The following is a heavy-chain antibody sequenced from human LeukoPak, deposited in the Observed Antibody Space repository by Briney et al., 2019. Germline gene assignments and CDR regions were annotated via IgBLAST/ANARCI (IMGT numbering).Heavy chain of an antibody. V-gene: IGHV3-7*01. D-gene: IGHD4-17*01. CDR1: GFTFSSYW. CDR3: AGTTVTTNYYYYYYMDV. CDR2: IKQDGSEK. J-gene: IGHJ6*03. Sequence: PGRSLRLSCAASGFTFSSYWMSWVRQAPGKGLEWVANIKQDGSEKYYVDSVKGRFTISRDNAKNSLYLQMNSLRAEDTAVYYCAGTTVTTNYYYYYYMDVWGKGTTVTVSS.